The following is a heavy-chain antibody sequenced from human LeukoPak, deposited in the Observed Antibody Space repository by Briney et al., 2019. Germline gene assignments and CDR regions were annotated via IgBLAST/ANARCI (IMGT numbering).Heavy chain of an antibody. CDR3: ARVLGGTVGY. Sequence: SETLSLTCTVSGGSISSYYWSWIRQPPGKGLEWIGYIYYSGSTYYNPSLKSRVTISVDTSKNQFSLKLSSVTAADTAVYYCARVLGGTVGYWGQGTLVTVSS. J-gene: IGHJ4*02. D-gene: IGHD3-16*01. CDR2: IYYSGST. CDR1: GGSISSYY. V-gene: IGHV4-30-4*08.